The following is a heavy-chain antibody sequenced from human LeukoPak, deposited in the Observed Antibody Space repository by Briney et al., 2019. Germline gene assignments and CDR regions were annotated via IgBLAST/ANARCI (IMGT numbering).Heavy chain of an antibody. CDR2: IYYSGST. Sequence: SETLSLTCTVAGGSISGGDYYWNWIRQPPGKGLEWIGYIYYSGSTNYNPSLKSRVTISVDTSKNQFSLKLSSVTAADTAVYYCARDREHDSSVHWFDPWGQGTLVTVSS. CDR1: GGSISGGDYY. CDR3: ARDREHDSSVHWFDP. J-gene: IGHJ5*02. D-gene: IGHD3-22*01. V-gene: IGHV4-61*08.